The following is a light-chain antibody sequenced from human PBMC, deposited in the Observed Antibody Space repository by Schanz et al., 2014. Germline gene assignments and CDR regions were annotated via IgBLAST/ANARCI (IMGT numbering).Light chain of an antibody. V-gene: IGLV2-11*01. CDR3: CSYAGSYTRV. Sequence: QSVLTQPRSVSGSPGQSVTISCTGTSSDVGTNNYVSWYQQHPGKAPKLMIYDVTKRPSGVPDRFSRSKSGTSASLAITGLQAEDEADYYCCSYAGSYTRVFGGGTKLTVL. CDR2: DVT. CDR1: SSDVGTNNY. J-gene: IGLJ3*02.